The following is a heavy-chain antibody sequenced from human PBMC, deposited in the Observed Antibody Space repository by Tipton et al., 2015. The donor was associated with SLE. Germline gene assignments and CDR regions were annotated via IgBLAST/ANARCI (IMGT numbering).Heavy chain of an antibody. D-gene: IGHD3-22*01. CDR2: IYYRGST. CDR1: GGSISSSSYF. CDR3: ARLRDSSGYYYLPYFDY. V-gene: IGHV4-39*01. J-gene: IGHJ4*02. Sequence: LRLSCTVSGGSISSSSYFWAWIRQPPGKGLEWIGTIYYRGSTYYNPSLKSRVTISVDTSKNQFSLKLSSVTAADTAVYYCARLRDSSGYYYLPYFDYWGQGTLVTVSS.